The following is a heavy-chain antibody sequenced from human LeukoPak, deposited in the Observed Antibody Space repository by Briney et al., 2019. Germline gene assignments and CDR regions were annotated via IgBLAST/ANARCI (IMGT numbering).Heavy chain of an antibody. CDR3: AKAVGATPEGWYFDL. D-gene: IGHD1-26*01. CDR1: GFTFSSYG. J-gene: IGHJ2*01. CDR2: IRFDGSIK. V-gene: IGHV3-30*02. Sequence: PGGCLRLSCVASGFTFSSYGMHWVRQAPGRGLEWVAFIRFDGSIKYYTDSVKGRFTISRDNSKNTLYLQMNSLRAEDTAVYYCAKAVGATPEGWYFDLWGRGTLVTVSS.